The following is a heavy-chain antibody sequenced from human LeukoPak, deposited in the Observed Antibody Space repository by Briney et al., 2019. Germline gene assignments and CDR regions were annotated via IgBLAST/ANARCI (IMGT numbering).Heavy chain of an antibody. CDR3: ARDHRTESDGYYFVNELWYFDL. V-gene: IGHV1-3*01. CDR1: GYIFRNYG. CDR2: INPTNEKT. D-gene: IGHD3-22*01. Sequence: ASVKVSCKASGYIFRNYGMHWVRQAPGQRLEWMGWINPTNEKTKYSEKFQGRVTISRDTGASTVYMELSSLRSEDTAVYYCARDHRTESDGYYFVNELWYFDLWGRGTLVTVSS. J-gene: IGHJ2*01.